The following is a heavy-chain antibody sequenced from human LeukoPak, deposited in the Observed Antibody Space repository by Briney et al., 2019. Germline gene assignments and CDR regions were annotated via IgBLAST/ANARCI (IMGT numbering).Heavy chain of an antibody. CDR1: GYPIGLDYY. V-gene: IGHV4-38-2*02. J-gene: IGHJ4*02. CDR2: FHRGRI. D-gene: IGHD3-3*01. Sequence: SETLSLTCTVSGYPIGLDYYWVWIRQAPGRGLQWIGGFHRGRIQYNSALKSRVTISIDSSKNQFSLRMWPVTAADTAFYFCARAVVVFGVATAFMFDYWGQGTLVTVSS. CDR3: ARAVVVFGVATAFMFDY.